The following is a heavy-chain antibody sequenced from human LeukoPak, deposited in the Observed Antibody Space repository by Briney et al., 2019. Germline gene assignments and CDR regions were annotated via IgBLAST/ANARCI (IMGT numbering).Heavy chain of an antibody. D-gene: IGHD1/OR15-1a*01. CDR2: IYYSGST. Sequence: SETLSLTCTVSGGSISSSSYYWGWIRQPPGKGLEWIGSIYYSGSTYYNPSLKSRVTISVDTSKNQFSLKLSSVTAADTAVYYCARRGFATIDYWGQGTLVTVSS. CDR1: GGSISSSSYY. CDR3: ARRGFATIDY. J-gene: IGHJ4*02. V-gene: IGHV4-39*01.